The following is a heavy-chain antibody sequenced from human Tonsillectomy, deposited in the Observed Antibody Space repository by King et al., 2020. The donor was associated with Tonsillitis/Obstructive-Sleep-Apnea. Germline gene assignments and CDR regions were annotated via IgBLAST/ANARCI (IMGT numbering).Heavy chain of an antibody. CDR2: IYWDDDK. CDR3: AHRWRYDFWSGYLVGDWFDP. D-gene: IGHD3-3*01. CDR1: GFSLSTSGVG. V-gene: IGHV2-5*02. Sequence: ITLKESGPTLVKPTQTLTLTCTFSGFSLSTSGVGVGWIRQPPGKALEWLALIYWDDDKRYSPPLKSRLTITKDTSKNQVVLTMTNMDPVDTATYYCAHRWRYDFWSGYLVGDWFDPWGQGTLVTVSS. J-gene: IGHJ5*02.